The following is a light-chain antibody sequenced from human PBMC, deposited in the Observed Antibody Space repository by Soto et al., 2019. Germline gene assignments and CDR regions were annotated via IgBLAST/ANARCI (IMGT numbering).Light chain of an antibody. V-gene: IGKV3-11*01. CDR1: QSVSDS. J-gene: IGKJ4*01. CDR2: DAS. CDR3: QQRSNWPGT. Sequence: EIVLTQSPATLSLSPGERATLSCSASQSVSDSLAWYQHKPGQAPRLLIYDASNRATGIPARFTGSGSGTDFTLTISSLEPEDFAVYYCQQRSNWPGTFGGGTKVDIK.